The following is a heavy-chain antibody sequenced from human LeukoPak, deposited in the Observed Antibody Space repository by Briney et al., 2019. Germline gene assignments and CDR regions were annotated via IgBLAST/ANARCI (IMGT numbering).Heavy chain of an antibody. CDR1: GFTFSNAG. CDR2: IKSKTDGGTT. J-gene: IGHJ4*02. V-gene: IGHV3-15*01. CDR3: STFRDYYDCSAYYYPHWYWP. D-gene: IGHD3-22*01. Sequence: GGSLRLTCAASGFTFSNAGSSGARQAPGKGLEWVGRIKSKTDGGTTDYAAPVKGRFTISRDDSKNTLYLQMNSLKTEDTGVYYCSTFRDYYDCSAYYYPHWYWPWGQGTLVTVSS.